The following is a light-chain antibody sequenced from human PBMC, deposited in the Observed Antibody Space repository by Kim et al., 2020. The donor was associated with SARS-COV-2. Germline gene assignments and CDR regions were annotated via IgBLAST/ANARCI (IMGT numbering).Light chain of an antibody. CDR1: SSYVGSYDY. CDR3: CSYVGDYTWR. Sequence: QSALTQPRSVSGSPGQSVTISCTKTSSYVGSYDYVSWYQQHPGKAPKLIIYDVRKRPSGVPGRFSGSKSGDTASLTISGLQAEDEADYYCCSYVGDYTWRFGGGTKVTVL. J-gene: IGLJ3*02. V-gene: IGLV2-11*01. CDR2: DVR.